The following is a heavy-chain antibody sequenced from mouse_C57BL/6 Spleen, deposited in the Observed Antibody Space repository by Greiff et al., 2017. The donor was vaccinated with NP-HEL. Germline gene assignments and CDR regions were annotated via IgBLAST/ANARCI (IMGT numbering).Heavy chain of an antibody. J-gene: IGHJ4*01. CDR3: GSSEDYSAMEY. CDR1: GYTFTSYW. V-gene: IGHV1-72*01. CDR2: IDPTDGGT. Sequence: QVQLQQPGAELVKPGASVKLSCKASGYTFTSYWMHWVKQRPGRGLEWIGRIDPTDGGTNYNEKFKGKATLTVDKPSSTAYMQLSSLTSEDSAVYDCGSSEDYSAMEYWGKGASVTVAS. D-gene: IGHD3-1*01.